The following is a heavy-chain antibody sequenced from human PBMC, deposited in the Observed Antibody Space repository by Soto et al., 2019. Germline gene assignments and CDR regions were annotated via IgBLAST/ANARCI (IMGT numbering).Heavy chain of an antibody. V-gene: IGHV1-3*01. CDR2: INAGNGNT. Sequence: ASVKVSCKASGYTFTSYAMHWVRQAPGQRLEWMGWINAGNGNTKYSQKFQGRVTITRDTSASTAYMELSSLRSEDTAVYYCARDLWFGELLSDYWGQGTLVTVSS. J-gene: IGHJ4*02. D-gene: IGHD3-10*01. CDR1: GYTFTSYA. CDR3: ARDLWFGELLSDY.